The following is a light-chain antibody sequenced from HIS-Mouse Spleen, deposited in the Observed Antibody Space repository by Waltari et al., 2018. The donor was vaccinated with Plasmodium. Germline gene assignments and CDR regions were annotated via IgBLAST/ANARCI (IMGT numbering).Light chain of an antibody. Sequence: EIVMTQSPATLSPGERATLPCSASQSVSSNLAWYQQKPGQAPRLLIYGASTRATGIPARFSGSGSGTEFTLTISSLQSEDFAVYYCQQYNNWSFTFGPGTKVDIK. J-gene: IGKJ3*01. CDR3: QQYNNWSFT. CDR2: GAS. CDR1: QSVSSN. V-gene: IGKV3-15*01.